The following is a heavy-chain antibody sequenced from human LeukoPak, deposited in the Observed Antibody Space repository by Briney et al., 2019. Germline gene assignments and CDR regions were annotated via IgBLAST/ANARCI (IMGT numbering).Heavy chain of an antibody. CDR2: ISGSGGST. Sequence: GGSLRLSCAASGFTFSSYGMSWVRQAPGKGLEWVSAISGSGGSTYYADSVKGRFTISRDSSKNTLYLQMNSLRAEDTAVYYCAKEGYYDSSGSFDYWGQGTLVTVSS. CDR3: AKEGYYDSSGSFDY. CDR1: GFTFSSYG. V-gene: IGHV3-23*01. D-gene: IGHD3-22*01. J-gene: IGHJ4*02.